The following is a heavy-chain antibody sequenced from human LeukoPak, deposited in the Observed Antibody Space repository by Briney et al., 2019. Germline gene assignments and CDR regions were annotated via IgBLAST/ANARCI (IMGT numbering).Heavy chain of an antibody. CDR2: IQQDGSEK. D-gene: IGHD3-10*01. Sequence: GGSLRLSCAASGFTFSTYWMTWVRQAPGKGLEWVANIQQDGSEKCYVDSVRGRFTISRDNAKNSLYLQMNNLRAEDTAVYYCAREGVGDYYYCIDVWGKGTTVTVSS. CDR3: AREGVGDYYYCIDV. CDR1: GFTFSTYW. J-gene: IGHJ6*03. V-gene: IGHV3-7*01.